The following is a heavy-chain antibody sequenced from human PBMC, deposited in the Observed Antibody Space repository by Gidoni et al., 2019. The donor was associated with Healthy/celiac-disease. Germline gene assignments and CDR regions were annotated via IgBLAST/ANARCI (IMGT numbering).Heavy chain of an antibody. CDR3: AREAYCSSTSCYTYYYYGMDV. CDR1: GYPFTSYG. D-gene: IGHD2-2*02. J-gene: IGHJ6*02. CDR2: ISAYNGNT. Sequence: QVQLVQPGAEVQKPGASVKVSCKASGYPFTSYGISWVRQAPGPGLEWMGWISAYNGNTNYAQKLQGRVTMTTDTSTSTAYMELRSLRSDDTAVYYCAREAYCSSTSCYTYYYYGMDVWGQGTTVTVSS. V-gene: IGHV1-18*01.